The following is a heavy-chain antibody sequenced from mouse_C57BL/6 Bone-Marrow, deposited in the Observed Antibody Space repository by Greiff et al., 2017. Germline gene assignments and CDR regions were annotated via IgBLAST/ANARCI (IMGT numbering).Heavy chain of an antibody. V-gene: IGHV1-55*01. CDR3: AREDDGYSSWFAY. D-gene: IGHD2-3*01. J-gene: IGHJ3*01. Sequence: VQLQQPGAELVKPGASVKMSCKASGYTFTSYWLTWVKPRPGQGLEWIGDIYPGSGSTNYNEKFKSKATLTVDTSSSTAYMQLSSLTSEDSAVYYCAREDDGYSSWFAYWGQGTLVTVSA. CDR2: IYPGSGST. CDR1: GYTFTSYW.